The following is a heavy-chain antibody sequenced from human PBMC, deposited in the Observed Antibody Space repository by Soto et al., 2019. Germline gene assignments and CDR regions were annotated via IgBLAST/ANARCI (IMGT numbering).Heavy chain of an antibody. J-gene: IGHJ2*01. CDR3: ARVWGTGSSGWYWSFDL. D-gene: IGHD6-19*01. Sequence: ASVKVSCKASGYTFTSYAMHWVRQPPGQRLEWMGWINAGNGNTRYSQKFQGRVTINRDTSASTAYMELSSLRSEETAVYDCARVWGTGSSGWYWSFDLWGRGTLVTVSS. CDR2: INAGNGNT. V-gene: IGHV1-3*01. CDR1: GYTFTSYA.